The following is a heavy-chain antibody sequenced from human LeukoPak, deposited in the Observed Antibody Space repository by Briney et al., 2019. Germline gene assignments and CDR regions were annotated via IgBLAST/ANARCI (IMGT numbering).Heavy chain of an antibody. J-gene: IGHJ4*02. CDR3: AGGLAAAGPYYFDY. D-gene: IGHD6-13*01. CDR1: GGSISSYY. V-gene: IGHV4-4*07. Sequence: PSETLSLTCTVSGGSISSYYWSWIRQPAGKGLEWIGRIYTSGSTNYNPSLKSRVTISVDKSKNQFSLKLSSVTAADTAVYYCAGGLAAAGPYYFDYWGQGTLVTVSS. CDR2: IYTSGST.